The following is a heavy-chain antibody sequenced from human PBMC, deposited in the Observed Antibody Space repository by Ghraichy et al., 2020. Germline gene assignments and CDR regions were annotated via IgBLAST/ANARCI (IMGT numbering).Heavy chain of an antibody. V-gene: IGHV1-18*01. CDR2: ISAYNGNT. CDR3: ARDFYYYDSSGYYTDSPWRY. Sequence: ASVKVSCKASGYMFTSYGISWVRQAPGQGLEWMGWISAYNGNTNYAQDLQGRVTMTTDTSTSTAYMELRSLRSDDTAVYYCARDFYYYDSSGYYTDSPWRYWGQGTLVTVSS. J-gene: IGHJ4*02. D-gene: IGHD3-22*01. CDR1: GYMFTSYG.